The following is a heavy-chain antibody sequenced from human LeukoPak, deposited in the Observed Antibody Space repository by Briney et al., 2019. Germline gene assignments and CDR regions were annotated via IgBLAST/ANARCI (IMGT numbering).Heavy chain of an antibody. CDR1: GYTFTGFY. CDR3: ARWDGYSSSPDY. V-gene: IGHV1-2*02. D-gene: IGHD6-13*01. Sequence: PGASVKVSCKASGYTFTGFYMHWVRQAPGQGLEWMGWINPHSADTGYAQKFLGRVTMTRDMSISTIYMELTRLRSDDTALYYCARWDGYSSSPDYWGQGTLVTVSS. J-gene: IGHJ4*02. CDR2: INPHSADT.